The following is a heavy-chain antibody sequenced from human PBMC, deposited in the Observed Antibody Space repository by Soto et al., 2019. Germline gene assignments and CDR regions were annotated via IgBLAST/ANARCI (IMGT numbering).Heavy chain of an antibody. D-gene: IGHD2-2*01. CDR2: IWYDGSNK. V-gene: IGHV3-33*01. J-gene: IGHJ4*02. CDR1: GFTFSSYG. Sequence: QVQLVESGGGVVQPGRSLRLSCAASGFTFSSYGMHWVRQAPGKGLEWVAVIWYDGSNKYYADSVKGRFTISRDNSKNTLYLQMNSLRAEDTAVYYCARDLQLLRGDYFDYWGQGTLVTVSS. CDR3: ARDLQLLRGDYFDY.